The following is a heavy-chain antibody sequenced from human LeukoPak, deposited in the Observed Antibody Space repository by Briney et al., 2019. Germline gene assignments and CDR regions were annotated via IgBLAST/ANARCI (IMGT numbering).Heavy chain of an antibody. V-gene: IGHV3-23*01. CDR1: GFTFSSYA. CDR2: ISGSGAYT. J-gene: IGHJ4*02. Sequence: GGSLRLSCAASGFTFSSYAVTWVRQAPGKGLEWVSGISGSGAYTYYADSVKGRFTISRDNSKNTLYLQMNSLRAEDTAVYYCARSHQPYYYDNHLDYWGQGTLVTVSS. D-gene: IGHD3-22*01. CDR3: ARSHQPYYYDNHLDY.